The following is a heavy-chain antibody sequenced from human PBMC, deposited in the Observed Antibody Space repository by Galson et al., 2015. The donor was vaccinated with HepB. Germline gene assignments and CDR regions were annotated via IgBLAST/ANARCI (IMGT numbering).Heavy chain of an antibody. CDR2: ISGSGDST. D-gene: IGHD1-26*01. CDR3: AKGSHFDN. J-gene: IGHJ4*02. Sequence: SLRLSCAASGFTFSSYEMTWGRQAPGKGLEWVSSISGSGDSTYYADSVKGRLTISRDNSKSTLYLQMNSLRAEDTAVYYCAKGSHFDNWGQGTLVTVSS. CDR1: GFTFSSYE. V-gene: IGHV3-23*01.